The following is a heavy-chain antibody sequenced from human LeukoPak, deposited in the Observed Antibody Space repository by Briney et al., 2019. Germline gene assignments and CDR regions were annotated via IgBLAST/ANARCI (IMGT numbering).Heavy chain of an antibody. J-gene: IGHJ4*02. V-gene: IGHV3-7*01. CDR1: GFSFSSYW. CDR2: IKYDGSHK. CDR3: ASSHDSSGND. D-gene: IGHD3-22*01. Sequence: GGSLRLSCVTSGFSFSSYWMAWVRQAPGKGLEWVANIKYDGSHKYYVDSVKGRFTISRDNAKNSVYLQMNSLRVDDTAVYFCASSHDSSGNDWGQGTMVTVSS.